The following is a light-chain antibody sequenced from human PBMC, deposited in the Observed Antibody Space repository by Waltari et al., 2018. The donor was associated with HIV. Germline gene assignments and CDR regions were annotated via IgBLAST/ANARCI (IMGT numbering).Light chain of an antibody. J-gene: IGLJ2*01. V-gene: IGLV2-14*03. CDR2: DVS. CDR1: SSDVGGYNY. CDR3: SSYTISSTVV. Sequence: QSALTQPASVSGSPGQSITISCTGTSSDVGGYNYVSWYQQNPGKAPKLMIYDVSNRPSVVANRFSGSKSVNTASLTISGLQAEDEADYYCSSYTISSTVVFGGGTKLTVL.